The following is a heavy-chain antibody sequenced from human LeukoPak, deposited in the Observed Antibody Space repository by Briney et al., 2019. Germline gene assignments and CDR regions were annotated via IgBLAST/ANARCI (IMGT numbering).Heavy chain of an antibody. D-gene: IGHD3-16*01. V-gene: IGHV3-23*01. Sequence: GASLRLSCEATGFSFSGYAMSWVRQAPGKGLEWGSHISHTGGDTHYADSVKGRFTISRDSSTLYLQMNSLRAEDTATYFCGTKHLQTPLVFLDVWGQGTTVTVSS. CDR2: ISHTGGDT. CDR3: GTKHLQTPLVFLDV. CDR1: GFSFSGYA. J-gene: IGHJ6*02.